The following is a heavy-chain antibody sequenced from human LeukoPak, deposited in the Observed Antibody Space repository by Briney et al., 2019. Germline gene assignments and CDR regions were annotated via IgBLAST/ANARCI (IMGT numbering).Heavy chain of an antibody. Sequence: GGSLRLSCAASGFTFSSYSMTWVRQAPGKGLEWVSSISSSSSYIYYADSVKGRFTISRDNAKNSLYLQMNSLRAEDTAVYYCARDINTAMVYWGQGTLVTVSS. CDR1: GFTFSSYS. J-gene: IGHJ4*02. CDR2: ISSSSSYI. CDR3: ARDINTAMVY. V-gene: IGHV3-21*01. D-gene: IGHD5-18*01.